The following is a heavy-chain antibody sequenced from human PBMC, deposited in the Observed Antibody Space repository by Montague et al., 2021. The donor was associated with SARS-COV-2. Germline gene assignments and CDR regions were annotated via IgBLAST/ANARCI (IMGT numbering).Heavy chain of an antibody. D-gene: IGHD2-2*01. J-gene: IGHJ5*02. CDR3: ARHLVYCSSTSCYEGRFDP. V-gene: IGHV4-39*01. CDR2: IYYSGST. Sequence: SETLSLTCTVSGGSISSSNYYWGWLRQHPGKGLEWIGSIYYSGSTYYNPSLKSRVTISVDTSKNQFSLKLSSVTAADTAVYYCARHLVYCSSTSCYEGRFDPWGQGTLVTVSS. CDR1: GGSISSSNYY.